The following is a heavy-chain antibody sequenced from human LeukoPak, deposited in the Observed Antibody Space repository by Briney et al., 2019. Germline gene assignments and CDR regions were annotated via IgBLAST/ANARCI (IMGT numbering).Heavy chain of an antibody. J-gene: IGHJ4*02. V-gene: IGHV4-31*03. CDR3: ARADLHYGSGTDFDY. D-gene: IGHD3-10*01. CDR2: IFYSGST. Sequence: PSQTLSLTCTVSGGSTSSGGFYWSWIRQHPGKGLEWIGYIFYSGSTYYNPSLRSRVTLPVDTPKNQFSLKLSSVTAADTAVYYCARADLHYGSGTDFDYWGQGTLVTVSS. CDR1: GGSTSSGGFY.